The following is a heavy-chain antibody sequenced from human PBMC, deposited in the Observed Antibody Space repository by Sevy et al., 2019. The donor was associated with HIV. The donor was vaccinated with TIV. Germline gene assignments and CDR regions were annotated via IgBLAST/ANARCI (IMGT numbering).Heavy chain of an antibody. CDR1: GFPVSSNY. V-gene: IGHV3-66*01. J-gene: IGHJ4*02. Sequence: GGSLRLSCAASGFPVSSNYMSWVRQAPGKGLEWVSVIYSDGSTYHADSVKGRFTISRDNSKNTLYLQMNSLRVEDTAVYYCARGKSGYGYGLDYWGQPTLFTVSS. CDR2: IYSDGST. D-gene: IGHD5-18*01. CDR3: ARGKSGYGYGLDY.